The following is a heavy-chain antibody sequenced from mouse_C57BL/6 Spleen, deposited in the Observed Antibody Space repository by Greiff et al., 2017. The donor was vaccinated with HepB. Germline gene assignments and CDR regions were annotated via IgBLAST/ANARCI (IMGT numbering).Heavy chain of an antibody. CDR2: ISNLAYSI. CDR3: ARRTVVDYAMDY. Sequence: EVQVVESGGGLVQPGGSLKLSCAASGFTFSDYGMAWVRQAPRKGPEWVAFISNLAYSIYYADTVTGRFTISRENAKNTLYLEMSSLRSEDTAMYYCARRTVVDYAMDYWGQGTSVTVSS. J-gene: IGHJ4*01. CDR1: GFTFSDYG. D-gene: IGHD1-1*01. V-gene: IGHV5-15*04.